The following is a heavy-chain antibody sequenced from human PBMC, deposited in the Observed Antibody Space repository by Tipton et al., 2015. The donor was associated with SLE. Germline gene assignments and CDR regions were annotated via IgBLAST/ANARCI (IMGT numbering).Heavy chain of an antibody. CDR1: GGSVSGHY. Sequence: TLSLTCAVYGGSVSGHYWSWIRQPPGKGLEWIGEINHSGRTNYNPSLKSRVTISVDTSKNQFSLKLSSVTAADTAAYYCARVPYYYDSSGYSYYFDYWGQGTLVTVSS. D-gene: IGHD3-22*01. J-gene: IGHJ4*02. CDR3: ARVPYYYDSSGYSYYFDY. CDR2: INHSGRT. V-gene: IGHV4-34*01.